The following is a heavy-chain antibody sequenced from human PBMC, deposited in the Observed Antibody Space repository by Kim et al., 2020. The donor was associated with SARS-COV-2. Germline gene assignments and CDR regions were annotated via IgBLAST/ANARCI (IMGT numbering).Heavy chain of an antibody. V-gene: IGHV1-69*01. Sequence: NYAQKIRGRVTVTADESTSTAYMELRSLRSEDTAVYYCARTMTTARTFDYWGQGTLVTVSS. J-gene: IGHJ4*02. D-gene: IGHD3-22*01. CDR3: ARTMTTARTFDY.